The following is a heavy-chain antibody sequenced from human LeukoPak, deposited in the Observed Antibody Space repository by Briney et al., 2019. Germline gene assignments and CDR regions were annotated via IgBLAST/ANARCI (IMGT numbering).Heavy chain of an antibody. D-gene: IGHD3-10*01. CDR1: GFTFSNAW. CDR3: TTTYYYGSGSSHVGY. Sequence: GGSLRLSCAASGFTFSNAWMSWVRQAPGKGLEWVGRIKSKTDGWTTDYAAPVKGRFTISRDDSKNTLYLQMNSLKTEDTAVYYCTTTYYYGSGSSHVGYWGQGTLVTVSS. CDR2: IKSKTDGWTT. J-gene: IGHJ4*02. V-gene: IGHV3-15*01.